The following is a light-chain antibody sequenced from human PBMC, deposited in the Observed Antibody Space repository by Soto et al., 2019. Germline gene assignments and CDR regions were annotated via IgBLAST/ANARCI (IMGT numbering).Light chain of an antibody. CDR2: EVS. Sequence: QSALTQPASVSGSPGQSITISCTGTSSDVGGYNYVSWYQQHPGTAPKLMIYEVSNRPSGVSNRFSASKSGNTASLTISGLQAEDEADYYCSSYTITNTYVFGTGTKLTVL. CDR3: SSYTITNTYV. V-gene: IGLV2-14*01. J-gene: IGLJ1*01. CDR1: SSDVGGYNY.